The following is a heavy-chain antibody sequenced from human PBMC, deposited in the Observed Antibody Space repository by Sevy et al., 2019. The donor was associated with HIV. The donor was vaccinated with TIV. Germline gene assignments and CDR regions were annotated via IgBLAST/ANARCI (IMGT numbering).Heavy chain of an antibody. J-gene: IGHJ4*02. D-gene: IGHD2-21*02. CDR1: GFTFTLYA. V-gene: IGHV3-30-3*01. CDR2: ISYSGTNK. Sequence: GGSLRLSCAASGFTFTLYAIHWVRQAPGKGLEWVALISYSGTNKYYADSAKGRFTISRDDSKNTAYLQMNNLRTDDTAVYYCGRVAVEYCTDDCYHRFDYWGQGTQVTVSS. CDR3: GRVAVEYCTDDCYHRFDY.